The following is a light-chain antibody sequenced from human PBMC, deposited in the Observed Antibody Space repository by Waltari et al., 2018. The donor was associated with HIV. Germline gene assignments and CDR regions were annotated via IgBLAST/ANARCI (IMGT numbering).Light chain of an antibody. CDR3: QQYGSSPPIT. CDR1: QSVSSSY. V-gene: IGKV3-20*01. CDR2: GAS. Sequence: EIVLTQSPGPLSLSPGERATLSCRASQSVSSSYLAWYQQKPGQAPRLLIYGASSRATGIPDRFSGSGSGTDFTFTISRLEPEDFAVYYCQQYGSSPPITFGPGTKVDIK. J-gene: IGKJ3*01.